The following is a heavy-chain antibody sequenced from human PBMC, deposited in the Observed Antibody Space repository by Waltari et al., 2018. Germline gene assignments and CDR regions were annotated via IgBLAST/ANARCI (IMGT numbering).Heavy chain of an antibody. CDR1: GGTFVSYA. CDR3: ARRQLGGAFDP. V-gene: IGHV1-69*12. Sequence: QVQLVQSGAEVKKPGSSVKVSCTASGGTFVSYAITWVRQAPGEGLEWMGGVIPIFGTAPNYAQKFQGRLTVTADESTATVYMDLSSLRSDDTAVYYCARRQLGGAFDPWGQGTLVSVSS. D-gene: IGHD3-16*01. J-gene: IGHJ5*02. CDR2: VIPIFGTAP.